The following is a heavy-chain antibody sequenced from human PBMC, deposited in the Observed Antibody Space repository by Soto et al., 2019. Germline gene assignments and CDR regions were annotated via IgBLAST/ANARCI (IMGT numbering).Heavy chain of an antibody. CDR3: AKWWYVWGSYRSPPQKPRDAFDI. V-gene: IGHV3-30*18. D-gene: IGHD3-16*02. CDR2: ISYDGSNK. CDR1: GFTFSSYG. Sequence: QVQLVESGGGVVQPGRSLRLSCAASGFTFSSYGMHWVRQAPGKGLEWVAVISYDGSNKYYADSVKGRFTISRDNSKNTLYLQMNSLRADDTAVYYCAKWWYVWGSYRSPPQKPRDAFDIWGQGTMVTVSS. J-gene: IGHJ3*02.